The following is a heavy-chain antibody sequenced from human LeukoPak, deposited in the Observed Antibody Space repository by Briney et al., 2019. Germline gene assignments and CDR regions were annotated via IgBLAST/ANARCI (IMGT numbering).Heavy chain of an antibody. CDR3: ARGNYDFAYDP. CDR1: GFIVSDFD. CDR2: LSTSGSYI. Sequence: GGSLRLSCAASGFIVSDFDMNWVRQAPGKGLEWVSYLSTSGSYIHYAESVKGRFTISRDAGNNSLYLQLDSLTVEDTAVYFCARGNYDFAYDPWDQGTLVTVSS. D-gene: IGHD3-3*01. J-gene: IGHJ5*02. V-gene: IGHV3-21*01.